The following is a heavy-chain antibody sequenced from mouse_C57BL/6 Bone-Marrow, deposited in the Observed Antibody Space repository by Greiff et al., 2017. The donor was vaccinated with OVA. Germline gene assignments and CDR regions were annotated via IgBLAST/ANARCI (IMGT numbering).Heavy chain of an antibody. D-gene: IGHD1-1*01. CDR1: GFNFKDDC. CDR2: IDPENGDT. CDR3: TTYTTEAY. V-gene: IGHV14-4*01. J-gene: IGHJ3*01. Sequence: VQLQQSGAELVRPGASVKLSCTASGFNFKDDCMDWVKQRPEQGLAWIGWIDPENGDTEYASKFQGKATITADTSSNTAYMQLSSLTSEDTAVYSCTTYTTEAYWGQGTMVTVSA.